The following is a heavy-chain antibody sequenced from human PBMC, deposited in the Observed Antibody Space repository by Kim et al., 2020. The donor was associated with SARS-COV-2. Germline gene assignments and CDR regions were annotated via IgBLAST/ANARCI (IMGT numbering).Heavy chain of an antibody. J-gene: IGHJ4*02. V-gene: IGHV3-33*01. D-gene: IGHD6-13*01. CDR2: IWYDGSNK. CDR1: GFTFNSYD. Sequence: GGSLRLSCAASGFTFNSYDMHWVRQAPGKGLEWVAVIWYDGSNKYYADSVKGRFTISRDNSKNTLYLQMNSLRAEDTAVYYCARVRMDSIAATGYFDYWGQGTLVTVSS. CDR3: ARVRMDSIAATGYFDY.